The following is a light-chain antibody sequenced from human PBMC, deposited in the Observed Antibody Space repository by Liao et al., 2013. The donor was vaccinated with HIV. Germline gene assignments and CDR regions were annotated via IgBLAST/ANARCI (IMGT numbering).Light chain of an antibody. J-gene: IGLJ2*01. CDR2: YDS. V-gene: IGLV3-21*01. CDR3: QSADSSGTFE. CDR1: NIGSKS. Sequence: SYVLTQPPSVSVAPGKTARITCGGNNIGSKSVHWYQQKPGQAPVLVIYYDSDRPSGIPERFSGSNSGNTATLTISGVQAEDEADYYCQSADSSGTFEFGGGTKLTVL.